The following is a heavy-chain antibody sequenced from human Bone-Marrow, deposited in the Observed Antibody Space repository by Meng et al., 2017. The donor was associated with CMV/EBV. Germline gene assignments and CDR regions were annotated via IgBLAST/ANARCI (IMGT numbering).Heavy chain of an antibody. V-gene: IGHV3-48*03. Sequence: GGSLRLSCAASGFTFSSYEMNWVRQAPGKGLEWVSYISSSGSTIYYADSVKGRFTISRDNAKNSLYLQMNSLRAEDTAVYYCARVGGGSPLVDYWGQGTRVTVSS. CDR1: GFTFSSYE. CDR3: ARVGGGSPLVDY. J-gene: IGHJ4*02. D-gene: IGHD2-15*01. CDR2: ISSSGSTI.